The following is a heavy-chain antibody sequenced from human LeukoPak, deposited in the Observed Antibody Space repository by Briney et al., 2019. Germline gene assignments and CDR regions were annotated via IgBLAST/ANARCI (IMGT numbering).Heavy chain of an antibody. Sequence: ASVKVSCKASGFTFSGYYMHWVRQAPGQGFEWMGWINPNSGGTNFAQKFQGRVTMTRDTSINTVYMELSSLGSDDTPVYYCARESRDTAWSLDLWGQGTLVTVSS. CDR2: INPNSGGT. CDR3: ARESRDTAWSLDL. CDR1: GFTFSGYY. D-gene: IGHD1-1*01. V-gene: IGHV1-2*02. J-gene: IGHJ4*02.